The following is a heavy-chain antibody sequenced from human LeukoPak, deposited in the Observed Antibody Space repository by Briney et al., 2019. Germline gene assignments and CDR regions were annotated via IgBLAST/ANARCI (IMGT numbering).Heavy chain of an antibody. CDR3: AKRGVVIRVILVGFHKEAYYFDS. CDR1: GITLSNYG. Sequence: PGGSLRLSCAVSGITLSNYGMSWVRQAPGKGLEWFAGISDRGSRTNYADSVKGRFTISTDHPENTLYLQMNSLRAEDTAVYFCAKRGVVIRVILVGFHKEAYYFDSWGQGALVTVSS. CDR2: ISDRGSRT. J-gene: IGHJ4*02. D-gene: IGHD3-22*01. V-gene: IGHV3-23*01.